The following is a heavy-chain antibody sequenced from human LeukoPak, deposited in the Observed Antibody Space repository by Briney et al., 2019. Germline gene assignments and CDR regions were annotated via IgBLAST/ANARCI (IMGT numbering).Heavy chain of an antibody. D-gene: IGHD2-2*01. CDR3: AKDKLGSCSSTTCSDFDN. CDR2: ISGNGDDA. J-gene: IGHJ4*02. CDR1: GFWFSNYG. V-gene: IGHV3-23*01. Sequence: GGSLRLSCAASGFWFSNYGINWVRQAPGKGLEWVSVISGNGDDAFYADSVKGRFRISRDNSKNTVYLQMNSLRAEDTAIYYCAKDKLGSCSSTTCSDFDNWGQGTLVTVSS.